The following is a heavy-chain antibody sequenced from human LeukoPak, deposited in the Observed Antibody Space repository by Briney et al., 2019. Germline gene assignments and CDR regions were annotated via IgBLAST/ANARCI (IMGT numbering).Heavy chain of an antibody. D-gene: IGHD3-10*01. J-gene: IGHJ4*02. CDR1: GFTFSSYS. CDR2: IGSSSSTI. Sequence: SGGSLRLSCAASGFTFSSYSMNWVRQAPGKGPEWVSYIGSSSSTIYYGDSVKGRFTISRDNAKNSLYLQMNSLRAEDTALYYCARDDYGSGSWNDYWGQGTLVTVSS. CDR3: ARDDYGSGSWNDY. V-gene: IGHV3-48*04.